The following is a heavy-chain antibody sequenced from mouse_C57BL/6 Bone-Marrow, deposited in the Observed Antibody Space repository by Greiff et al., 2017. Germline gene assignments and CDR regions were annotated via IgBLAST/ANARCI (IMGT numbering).Heavy chain of an antibody. J-gene: IGHJ1*03. D-gene: IGHD1-1*01. CDR2: ISSGSSTI. Sequence: VMLVESGGGLVKPGGSLKLSCAASGFTFSDYGMHWVRQAPEKGLEWVAYISSGSSTIYSAATVKGRFTSSRDNAKNTLFLQMTSLRSEDTAMEYCAPYYGKYWYVDVWGTGTTVTVSS. CDR1: GFTFSDYG. CDR3: APYYGKYWYVDV. V-gene: IGHV5-17*01.